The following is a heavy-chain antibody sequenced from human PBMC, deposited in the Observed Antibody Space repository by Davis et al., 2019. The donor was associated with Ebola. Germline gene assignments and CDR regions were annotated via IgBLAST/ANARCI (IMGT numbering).Heavy chain of an antibody. CDR1: GRSISSSNW. J-gene: IGHJ3*02. CDR3: ARVSPRAVVLDAFDI. D-gene: IGHD6-19*01. Sequence: SETLSLTCAVSGRSISSSNWWSWVRQPPGKGMEWIGEIYQSGSTNYNPSFKSRVTISVDTSKNQFSRKLSSVNSADTAVYYCARVSPRAVVLDAFDIWGQGTMVTVSS. CDR2: IYQSGST. V-gene: IGHV4-4*02.